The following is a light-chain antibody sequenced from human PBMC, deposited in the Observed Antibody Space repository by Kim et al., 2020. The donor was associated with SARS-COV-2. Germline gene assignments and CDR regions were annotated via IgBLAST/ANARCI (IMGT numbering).Light chain of an antibody. V-gene: IGLV3-1*01. CDR1: KLGEKY. CDR2: KDS. J-gene: IGLJ2*01. Sequence: SASPRETASCSGDGDKLGEKYACWHQQRQGPVPVMVIYKDSKRASGMPERFSGSNSGNTATLTISGTEDMDEDDYYCQTWDSITVVFGGGTQLTVL. CDR3: QTWDSITVV.